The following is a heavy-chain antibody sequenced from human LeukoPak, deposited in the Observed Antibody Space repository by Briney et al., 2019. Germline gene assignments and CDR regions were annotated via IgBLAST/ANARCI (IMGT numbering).Heavy chain of an antibody. Sequence: SETLSLTRAVYGGSFSGYYWSWIRQPPGKGLEWIGEINHSGSTNYNPSLKSRVTISVDTSKNQFSPKLSSVTAADTAVYYCAREGITMVRGVIIWGQGTLVTVSS. CDR3: AREGITMVRGVII. V-gene: IGHV4-34*01. CDR1: GGSFSGYY. CDR2: INHSGST. J-gene: IGHJ4*02. D-gene: IGHD3-10*01.